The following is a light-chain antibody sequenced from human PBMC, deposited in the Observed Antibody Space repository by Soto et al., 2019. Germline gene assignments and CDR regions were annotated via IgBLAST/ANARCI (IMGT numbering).Light chain of an antibody. CDR3: QQQNT. CDR1: QSINNW. J-gene: IGKJ2*01. Sequence: DIQMTQSPSTLSASVGDRVTITCRASQSINNWLAWYQQKPGKAPKLLIFDASSLEVGVPSRFSGSRSGTEFTLTISSLQPDDFATYYCQQQNTFGQGTKLEIK. V-gene: IGKV1-5*01. CDR2: DAS.